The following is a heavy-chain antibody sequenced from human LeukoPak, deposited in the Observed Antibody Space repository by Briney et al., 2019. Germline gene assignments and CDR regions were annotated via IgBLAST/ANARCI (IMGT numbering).Heavy chain of an antibody. J-gene: IGHJ6*02. D-gene: IGHD5-12*01. CDR1: GFTFSSYW. CDR3: ARDSKATYYYYYYGMDV. Sequence: GGSLRLSWAASGFTFSSYWMHWVRQAPGKGLVWVSRINSDGSSTSYADSVKGRFTISRDNAKNTLYLQMNSLRAEDTAVYYCARDSKATYYYYYYGMDVWGQGTTVTVSS. V-gene: IGHV3-74*01. CDR2: INSDGSST.